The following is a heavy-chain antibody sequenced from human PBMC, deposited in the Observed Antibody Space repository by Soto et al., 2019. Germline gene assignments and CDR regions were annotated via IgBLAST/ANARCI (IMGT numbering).Heavy chain of an antibody. D-gene: IGHD1-26*01. V-gene: IGHV3-30-3*01. Sequence: QVQLVESGGGVVQTGRSLRLSCAASGFTFSSYAMHWVRQAPGKGLEWVAVISYDGSNKYYADSVKGRFTISRDNSKNTLYLQMNSLRAEDTAVYYCARGYCGSYYTRPISDYWGQGTLVTVSS. J-gene: IGHJ4*02. CDR2: ISYDGSNK. CDR3: ARGYCGSYYTRPISDY. CDR1: GFTFSSYA.